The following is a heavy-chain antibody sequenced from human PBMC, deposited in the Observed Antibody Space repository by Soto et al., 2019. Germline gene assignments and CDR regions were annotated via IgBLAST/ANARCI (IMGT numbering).Heavy chain of an antibody. CDR2: INAGNGNT. J-gene: IGHJ3*02. D-gene: IGHD2-2*01. Sequence: ASVKVSCKASGYTFTSYAMHWVRQAPGRRLEWMGWINAGNGNTKYSQKFQGRVTITRDTSASTAYMELSSLRSEDTAVYYCARGLYCSSTSCYRYSDAFDIWGQGTMVTVSS. V-gene: IGHV1-3*01. CDR3: ARGLYCSSTSCYRYSDAFDI. CDR1: GYTFTSYA.